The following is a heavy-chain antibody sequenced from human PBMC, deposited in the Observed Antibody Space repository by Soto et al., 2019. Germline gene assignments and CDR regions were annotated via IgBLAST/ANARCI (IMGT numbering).Heavy chain of an antibody. D-gene: IGHD5-12*01. J-gene: IGHJ4*02. V-gene: IGHV4-34*01. CDR2: INHSGST. CDR3: ARSGLSDY. Sequence: PSETLSLTCAVYGESFSGSYWSWIRQPPGKGLEWIGEINHSGSTNYNPSLKSRVTISVDTSKNQFSLKLNSVTAADTAVYYCARSGLSDYWGQGTLVTVS. CDR1: GESFSGSY.